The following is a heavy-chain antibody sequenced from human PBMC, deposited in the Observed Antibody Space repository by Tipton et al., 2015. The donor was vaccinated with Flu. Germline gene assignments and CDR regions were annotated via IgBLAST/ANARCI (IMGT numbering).Heavy chain of an antibody. D-gene: IGHD1-26*01. CDR1: GFTFSSYS. Sequence: SLRLSCAASGFTFSSYSMNWVRQAPGKGLEWVSSISSSSSYIYYADSVKGRFTISRDNAKNSLYLQMNSLRAEDTAVYYCARDRVGARPLDYWGQGTLVTVSS. J-gene: IGHJ4*02. CDR3: ARDRVGARPLDY. V-gene: IGHV3-21*01. CDR2: ISSSSSYI.